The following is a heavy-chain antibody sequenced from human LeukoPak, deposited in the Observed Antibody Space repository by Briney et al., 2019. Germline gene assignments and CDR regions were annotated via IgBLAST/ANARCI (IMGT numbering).Heavy chain of an antibody. CDR3: ASYCSSTSCYRGSFDY. Sequence: SETLSLTCTVSGGSISSYYWSWIRQPPGKGLEWIGYIYYSGSTNYNPSLKSRVTISVDTSKNQFSLKLSSVTAADTAVYYCASYCSSTSCYRGSFDYWGQGTLVTVSS. J-gene: IGHJ4*02. D-gene: IGHD2-2*01. V-gene: IGHV4-59*01. CDR1: GGSISSYY. CDR2: IYYSGST.